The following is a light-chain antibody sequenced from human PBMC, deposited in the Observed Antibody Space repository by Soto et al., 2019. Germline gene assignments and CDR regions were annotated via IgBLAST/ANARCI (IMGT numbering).Light chain of an antibody. V-gene: IGKV3-20*01. CDR1: ESVSSSY. CDR2: GAC. CDR3: QQYGSSRT. Sequence: EIVLTQSPGTLSLSPGERATLSCRASESVSSSYLAWYQQKPGQAPRRLVYGACSRAPGIPDRFSGSGSGTDVTLTISRREPQDFAVYYFQQYGSSRTFGQETNV. J-gene: IGKJ1*01.